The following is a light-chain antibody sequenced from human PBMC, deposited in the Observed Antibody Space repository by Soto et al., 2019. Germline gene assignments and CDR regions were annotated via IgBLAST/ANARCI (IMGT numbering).Light chain of an antibody. CDR1: ESVSSN. Sequence: EVVMPQSPATLSVSPGASATLSGRASESVSSNLAWYQQRPGQAPRLVIYGASTRATGIPARFSGGGSGTEFTLTIRSLQSEDLAVYYCQKYNSWPPITVGNGKRLAIK. V-gene: IGKV3-15*01. J-gene: IGKJ5*01. CDR2: GAS. CDR3: QKYNSWPPIT.